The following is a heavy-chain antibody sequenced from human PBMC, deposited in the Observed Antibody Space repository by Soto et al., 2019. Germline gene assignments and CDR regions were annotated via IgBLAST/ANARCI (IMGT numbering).Heavy chain of an antibody. CDR2: ISFDGSNK. CDR3: AKDRRLHGTSYFDS. CDR1: GLTFSSFG. D-gene: IGHD5-18*01. J-gene: IGHJ4*02. V-gene: IGHV3-30*18. Sequence: QVQLVESGGGVVQPGMSLRLSCAAAGLTFSSFGMHWVRQTPGKGLEWVAVISFDGSNKYFADSVKGRFTISRDNSKNTLDLQMNSLRAEDTAVYYCAKDRRLHGTSYFDSWGQGTVVTVSS.